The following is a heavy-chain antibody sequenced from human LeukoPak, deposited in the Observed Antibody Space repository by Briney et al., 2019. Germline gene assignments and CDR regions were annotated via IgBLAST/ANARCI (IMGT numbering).Heavy chain of an antibody. CDR3: ARETHDPTLVRGVVDY. D-gene: IGHD3-10*01. CDR2: IYTSGST. CDR1: GGSISSYY. J-gene: IGHJ4*02. Sequence: SETLSLTCTVSGGSISSYYWSWIRQPAGKGLEWIGRIYTSGSTNYNPSLKSRVTMSVDTSKNQFSLKLSSVTAADTAVYYCARETHDPTLVRGVVDYWGRGTLVTVSS. V-gene: IGHV4-4*07.